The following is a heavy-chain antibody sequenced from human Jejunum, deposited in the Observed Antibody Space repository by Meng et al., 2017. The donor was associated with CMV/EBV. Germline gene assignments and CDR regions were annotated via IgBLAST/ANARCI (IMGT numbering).Heavy chain of an antibody. CDR3: ARARGTTPGMNWFDP. D-gene: IGHD1/OR15-1a*01. V-gene: IGHV3-48*03. CDR1: FTFSNYE. J-gene: IGHJ5*02. CDR2: ITGESNSI. Sequence: FTFSNYEMNWVRQAPEKGLEWLSYITGESNSIYYADSVKGRFTISRDNAKNSLYLQMNSLRDEDTAVYYCARARGTTPGMNWFDPWGQGTLVTVSS.